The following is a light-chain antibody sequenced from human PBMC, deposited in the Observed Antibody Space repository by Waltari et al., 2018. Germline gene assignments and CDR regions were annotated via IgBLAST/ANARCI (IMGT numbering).Light chain of an antibody. CDR3: QQLHSYPRA. J-gene: IGKJ4*01. Sequence: MTQTPLSLSASVGYRVTLTCRASQDLDNWLAWYQQKPGKAPNLLIYGAPVLESGVPSRFSGSGSGTDFTLTISSLQPEDFATYYCQQLHSYPRAFGGGTKVESK. V-gene: IGKV1D-16*01. CDR2: GAP. CDR1: QDLDNW.